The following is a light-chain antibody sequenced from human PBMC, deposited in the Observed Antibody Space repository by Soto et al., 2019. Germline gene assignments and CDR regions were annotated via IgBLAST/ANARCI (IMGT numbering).Light chain of an antibody. Sequence: IVLTQSPATLSVSPGERATLSCWASQSVRNSLAWYQQKPGQAPRLLIYDASTRATGISARFSGGGSGTDFTLTVSGLQSEDIAVYYCQQYANWPVTFGQGTTVEVK. J-gene: IGKJ1*01. CDR3: QQYANWPVT. CDR1: QSVRNS. CDR2: DAS. V-gene: IGKV3-15*01.